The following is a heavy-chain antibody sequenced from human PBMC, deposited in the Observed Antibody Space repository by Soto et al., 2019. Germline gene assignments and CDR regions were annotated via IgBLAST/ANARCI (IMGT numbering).Heavy chain of an antibody. V-gene: IGHV3-21*01. J-gene: IGHJ5*02. Sequence: PGGSLRLSCAASGFTFSSYSMNWVRQAPGKGLEWVSSITSSSSYIYYADSVKGQYTISRDNAKNSLYLQMNSLRAVDTAVYYCARAGGINWFDPWGQGTLVTVAS. CDR3: ARAGGINWFDP. D-gene: IGHD6-13*01. CDR1: GFTFSSYS. CDR2: ITSSSSYI.